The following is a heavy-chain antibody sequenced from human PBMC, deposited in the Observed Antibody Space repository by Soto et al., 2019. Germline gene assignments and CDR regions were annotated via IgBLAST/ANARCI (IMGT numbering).Heavy chain of an antibody. J-gene: IGHJ4*02. V-gene: IGHV1-3*01. D-gene: IGHD5-18*01. CDR1: GYTFSNYA. CDR2: INGGTGNT. Sequence: ASVKVSCTASGYTFSNYAIHWVRQAPGQRLEWMGWINGGTGNTRYSQKFQGRVTITRDTSASTAYMELSSLTFEDTAVYYCAREGYGYGYYYFDYWGQGALVTVSS. CDR3: AREGYGYGYYYFDY.